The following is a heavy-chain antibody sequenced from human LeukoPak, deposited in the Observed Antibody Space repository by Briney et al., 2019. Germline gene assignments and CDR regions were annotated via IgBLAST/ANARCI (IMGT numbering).Heavy chain of an antibody. CDR3: PRGAENFDS. J-gene: IGHJ4*02. V-gene: IGHV4-59*08. CDR2: IHFSGNR. CDR1: GDSISSYY. Sequence: PSETLSLTCTVSGDSISSYYWNWLRQPPVKGLDWIGYIHFSGNRNYNPSLRSRATMSMDTPNNQFSLNLTSVTAADTAVYYCPRGAENFDSWGQGTLVTVSP.